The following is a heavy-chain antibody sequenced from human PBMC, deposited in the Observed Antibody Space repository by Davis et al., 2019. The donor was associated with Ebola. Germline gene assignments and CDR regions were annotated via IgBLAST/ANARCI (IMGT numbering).Heavy chain of an antibody. V-gene: IGHV3-73*01. CDR2: IRSKAKSYAT. CDR3: SIAAAGTNDY. D-gene: IGHD6-13*01. CDR1: GFIFSGTA. Sequence: GEFLKTSCASPGFIFSGTAMHCLRQPAGKVLQWVGRIRSKAKSYATAYAPTMKGRFTISRDDSKDTAYLQMNSLKTEDTAVYYCSIAAAGTNDYWGQGTLVTVSS. J-gene: IGHJ4*02.